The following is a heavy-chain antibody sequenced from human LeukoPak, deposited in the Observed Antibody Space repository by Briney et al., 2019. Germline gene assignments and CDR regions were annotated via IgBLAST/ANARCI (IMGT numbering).Heavy chain of an antibody. CDR3: ATDVRDEYSSGWYPIGY. CDR1: GFTFSSFS. CDR2: ISSGSRYT. Sequence: RGSLRLSCAASGFTFSSFSMNWVRQAPGKGLEWVSSISSGSRYTYYADSVKGRFTISRDNAKNSLYLQMNSLRAEDTAVYYCATDVRDEYSSGWYPIGYWGQGTLVTVSS. J-gene: IGHJ4*02. V-gene: IGHV3-21*01. D-gene: IGHD6-19*01.